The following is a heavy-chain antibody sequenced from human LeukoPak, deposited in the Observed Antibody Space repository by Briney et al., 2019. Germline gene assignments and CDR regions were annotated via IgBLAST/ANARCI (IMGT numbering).Heavy chain of an antibody. V-gene: IGHV1-2*02. Sequence: GASVKVSCKASGYIFTGYYMHWVRQAPGQGLEWMGWINPNSGGTNYAQKFQGRVTMTRDTSISIAYMELSRLRSDDTAVYYCARDLSDKLLWFGESPSRGFDYWGQGTLVTVSS. J-gene: IGHJ4*02. D-gene: IGHD3-10*01. CDR2: INPNSGGT. CDR1: GYIFTGYY. CDR3: ARDLSDKLLWFGESPSRGFDY.